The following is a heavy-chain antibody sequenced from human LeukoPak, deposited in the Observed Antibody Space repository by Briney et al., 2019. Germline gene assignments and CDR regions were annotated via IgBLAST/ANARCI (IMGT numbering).Heavy chain of an antibody. Sequence: ASVKVSCKASGYTFTGYYMHWVRQAPGQGLEWMGWINPNSGGTNYAQKFQGRVTMTRDTSISTAYMELSRLRSDDTAVYYCARVVSRDQLLLLDYWGQGTLVTVSS. CDR1: GYTFTGYY. D-gene: IGHD2-2*01. CDR2: INPNSGGT. CDR3: ARVVSRDQLLLLDY. J-gene: IGHJ4*02. V-gene: IGHV1-2*02.